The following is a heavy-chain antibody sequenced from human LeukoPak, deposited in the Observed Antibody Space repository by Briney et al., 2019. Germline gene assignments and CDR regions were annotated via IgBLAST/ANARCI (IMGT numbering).Heavy chain of an antibody. CDR2: IYNGVPT. D-gene: IGHD6-19*01. J-gene: IGHJ4*02. V-gene: IGHV4-4*09. Sequence: SETLSLICTTSGAPISRFFWSWVRQPPGKGLEWIGNIYNGVPTFFNPSLKSRVSISVDTSKGQFSLQLASVPAADTAVYYCVQSTGWPGFDYWGQGILVTVS. CDR3: VQSTGWPGFDY. CDR1: GAPISRFF.